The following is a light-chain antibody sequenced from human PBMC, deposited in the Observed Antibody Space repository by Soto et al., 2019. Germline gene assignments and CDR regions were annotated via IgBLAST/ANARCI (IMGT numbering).Light chain of an antibody. CDR3: SSYTSSSTLVV. CDR2: DVS. Sequence: QSVLPQPASLSGSPGQSITISCTGTSSDVGGYNYVSWYQQHPGKAPKLMIYDVSNRPSGVSNRFSGSKSGNTASLTISGLQAEDEADYYCSSYTSSSTLVVFGGGTKVTVL. CDR1: SSDVGGYNY. J-gene: IGLJ2*01. V-gene: IGLV2-14*01.